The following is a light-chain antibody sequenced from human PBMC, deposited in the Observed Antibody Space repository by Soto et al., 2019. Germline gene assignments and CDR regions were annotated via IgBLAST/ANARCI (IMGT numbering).Light chain of an antibody. CDR3: QQYESLPRT. CDR2: DAS. Sequence: DIQMTKSPSSLSASVGDSVTITCQATQGINYYLYWYQLKPGKAPKVLIYDASNLETGVPSRFSGSGSGTEFTLTISSLQPEDFATYYCQQYESLPRTFGQGTKVDIK. J-gene: IGKJ1*01. V-gene: IGKV1-33*01. CDR1: QGINYY.